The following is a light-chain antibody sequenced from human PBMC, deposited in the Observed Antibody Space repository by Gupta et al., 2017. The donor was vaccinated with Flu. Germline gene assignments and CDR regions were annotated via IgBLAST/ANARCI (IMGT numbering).Light chain of an antibody. CDR2: KTS. J-gene: IGKJ3*01. CDR3: QHYDTMPWT. V-gene: IGKV1-5*03. Sequence: DIHLTQSPSTLSASVGDRVTITWYQQKPGKVPKLLIYKTSILQDGVPSRFSGSESGTEFTLAISSLQPDDFATYFCQHYDTMPWTFGPGTRVDV.